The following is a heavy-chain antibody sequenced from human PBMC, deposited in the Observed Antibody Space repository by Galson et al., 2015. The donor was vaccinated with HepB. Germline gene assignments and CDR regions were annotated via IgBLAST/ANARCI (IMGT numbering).Heavy chain of an antibody. CDR2: ISSSSSYI. Sequence: SLRLSCAASGFTFSSYSMNWVRQAPGKGLEWVSSISSSSSYIYYADSVKGRFTISRDNAKNSLYLQMNSLRAEDTAVYYCARELYCSSTSCYPGGNWFDPWGQGTLVTVSS. D-gene: IGHD2-2*01. CDR1: GFTFSSYS. J-gene: IGHJ5*02. CDR3: ARELYCSSTSCYPGGNWFDP. V-gene: IGHV3-21*01.